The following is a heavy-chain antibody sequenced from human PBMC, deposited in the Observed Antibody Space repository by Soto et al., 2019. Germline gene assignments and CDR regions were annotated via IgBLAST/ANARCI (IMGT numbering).Heavy chain of an antibody. D-gene: IGHD6-6*01. J-gene: IGHJ6*02. Sequence: PSETLSLTCTVSGGSISSSSYYWGWIRQPPGKGLEWIGSIYYSGSTYYNPSLKSRVTISVDTSKNQFSLKLSSVTAADTAVYSCAKMSIEARLYYYYGMDVWGQGTTVTVSS. V-gene: IGHV4-39*01. CDR1: GGSISSSSYY. CDR3: AKMSIEARLYYYYGMDV. CDR2: IYYSGST.